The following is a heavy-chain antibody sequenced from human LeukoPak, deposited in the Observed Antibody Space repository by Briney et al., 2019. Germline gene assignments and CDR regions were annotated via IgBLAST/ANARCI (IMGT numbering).Heavy chain of an antibody. J-gene: IGHJ6*03. CDR3: ARGHSTDYDFWSGYYNYYYYYYMDV. CDR2: INAGNGNT. CDR1: GYTFTSYA. V-gene: IGHV1-3*01. D-gene: IGHD3-3*01. Sequence: ASVKVSCKASGYTFTSYAMHWVRQAPGQRLEWMGWINAGNGNTKYSQKFQGRVTITRDTSASTAYMELSSLRSEDTAVYYCARGHSTDYDFWSGYYNYYYYYYMDVWGKGTTVTVSS.